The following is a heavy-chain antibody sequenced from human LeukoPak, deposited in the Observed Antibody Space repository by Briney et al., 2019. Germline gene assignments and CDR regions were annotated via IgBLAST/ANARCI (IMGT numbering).Heavy chain of an antibody. CDR2: ISSSSSTI. CDR3: ARDCSSTSCYDWFDP. V-gene: IGHV3-48*01. J-gene: IGHJ5*02. Sequence: GGSLRLSCAASGFTFSSYSMNWVRQAPGKGLEWVSYISSSSSTIYYADSVKGRFTISRDNAKNSLYLQMNSLRAEDAAVYYCARDCSSTSCYDWFDPWGQGTLVTVSS. D-gene: IGHD2-2*01. CDR1: GFTFSSYS.